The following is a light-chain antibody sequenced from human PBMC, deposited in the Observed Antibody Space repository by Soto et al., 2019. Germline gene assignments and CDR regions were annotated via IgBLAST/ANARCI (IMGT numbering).Light chain of an antibody. CDR2: AAS. J-gene: IGKJ4*01. CDR1: QSISRN. V-gene: IGKV1-39*01. CDR3: QQADSFPLT. Sequence: DIQMTQSPSSLSASVGDRVTITCRASQSISRNLNWYQQKQGKAPKLLIYAASSLQSGVPSRFSGSGSGTDFTLTISSLQPEDFATYYCQQADSFPLTFGGGTKVDIK.